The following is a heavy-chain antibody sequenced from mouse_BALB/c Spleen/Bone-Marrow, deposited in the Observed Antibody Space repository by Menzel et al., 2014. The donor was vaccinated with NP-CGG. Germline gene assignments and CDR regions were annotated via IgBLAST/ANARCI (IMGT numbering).Heavy chain of an antibody. V-gene: IGHV1-52*01. J-gene: IGHJ4*01. Sequence: LVESGAELVRPGTSVKLSCKASGYTFTSYWMNWVKQRPEQGLEWIGRIDPYDSETHYNQKFKDKAILTVDKSSSTAYMQLSSLTSEDSAVYYCARRALDAMDYWGQGTSVTVSS. CDR1: GYTFTSYW. CDR2: IDPYDSET. CDR3: ARRALDAMDY. D-gene: IGHD2-10*02.